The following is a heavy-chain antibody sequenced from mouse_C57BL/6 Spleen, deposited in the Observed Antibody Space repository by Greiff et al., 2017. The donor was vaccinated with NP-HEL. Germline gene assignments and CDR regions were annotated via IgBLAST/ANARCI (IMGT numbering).Heavy chain of an antibody. Sequence: EVQLQQSGPELVKPGASVKIPCKASGYTFTDYNMDWVKQSHGKSLEWIGDINPNNGGTIYNQKFKGKATLTVDKASSTAYMEIRSLTSADTAVYYCARRGSSYEVFAYWGQGTLVTVSA. J-gene: IGHJ3*01. V-gene: IGHV1-18*01. CDR2: INPNNGGT. CDR3: ARRGSSYEVFAY. D-gene: IGHD1-1*01. CDR1: GYTFTDYN.